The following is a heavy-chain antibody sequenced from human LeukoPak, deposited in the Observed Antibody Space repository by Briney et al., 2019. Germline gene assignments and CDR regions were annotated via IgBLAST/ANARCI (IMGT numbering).Heavy chain of an antibody. CDR2: ISAYNGNT. D-gene: IGHD3-3*01. CDR3: VRDSTLYYDFWSDVPSGFDP. CDR1: GYTFTSYG. V-gene: IGHV1-18*01. J-gene: IGHJ5*02. Sequence: ASVKVSCKASGYTFTSYGISWVRQAPGQGLEWMGWISAYNGNTNYAQKFQGRVTITADESTNTAYMELSSLRSEDTAVYYCVRDSTLYYDFWSDVPSGFDPWGQGTLVTVSS.